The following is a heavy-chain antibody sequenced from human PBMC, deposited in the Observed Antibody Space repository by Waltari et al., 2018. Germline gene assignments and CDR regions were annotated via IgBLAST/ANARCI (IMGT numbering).Heavy chain of an antibody. J-gene: IGHJ4*02. V-gene: IGHV4-30-2*01. Sequence: QLQLQESGSGLVKPSQTLSLTCAVSGGSISSGGYSWSWIRQPPGKGLEWIGYIYHSGSTYYNPSLKSRVTISVDRSKNQFSLKLSSVTAADTAVYYCARALTRGFDWYFDYWGQGTLVTVSS. CDR3: ARALTRGFDWYFDY. CDR2: IYHSGST. D-gene: IGHD3-9*01. CDR1: GGSISSGGYS.